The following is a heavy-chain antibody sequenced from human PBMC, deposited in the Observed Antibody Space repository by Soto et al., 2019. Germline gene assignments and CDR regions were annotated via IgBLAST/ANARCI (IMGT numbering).Heavy chain of an antibody. CDR3: ARGNPPGRFGEGAFDI. J-gene: IGHJ3*02. CDR2: IIPILGIA. V-gene: IGHV1-69*02. D-gene: IGHD3-10*01. Sequence: ASVKVSCKASGGTFSSYTISWVRQAPGQGLEWMGRIIPILGIANYAQKFQGRVTITADKSTSTAYMELSSLRSEDTAVYYCARGNPPGRFGEGAFDIWGQGTMVTVSS. CDR1: GGTFSSYT.